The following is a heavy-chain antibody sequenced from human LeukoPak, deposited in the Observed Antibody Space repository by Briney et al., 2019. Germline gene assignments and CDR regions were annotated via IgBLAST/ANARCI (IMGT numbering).Heavy chain of an antibody. J-gene: IGHJ3*02. CDR1: GFTFSSYA. CDR2: ISGSGGST. D-gene: IGHD3-10*01. CDR3: AKDRGGWGSYYYSAFDI. Sequence: GGSLRLSCAASGFTFSSYAMSWVRQAPGKGLEWVSGISGSGGSTYYADSVKGRFTISRDNSKNTLYLEMNSLRADDTAVYYCAKDRGGWGSYYYSAFDIWGQGTMVTVSS. V-gene: IGHV3-23*01.